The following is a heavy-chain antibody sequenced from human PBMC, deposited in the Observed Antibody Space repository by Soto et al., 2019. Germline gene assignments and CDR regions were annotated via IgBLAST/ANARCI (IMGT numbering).Heavy chain of an antibody. Sequence: GGSLRLSCAASGFTFSSYAMHWVRQAPGKGLEWVAVISYDGSNKYYADSVKGRFTISRDNSKNTLYLQMNSLRAEDTAVYYCARDEGYCTNGVCYSGPPYYYYGMDVWGQGTTVTVSS. D-gene: IGHD2-8*01. CDR3: ARDEGYCTNGVCYSGPPYYYYGMDV. CDR1: GFTFSSYA. CDR2: ISYDGSNK. J-gene: IGHJ6*02. V-gene: IGHV3-30-3*01.